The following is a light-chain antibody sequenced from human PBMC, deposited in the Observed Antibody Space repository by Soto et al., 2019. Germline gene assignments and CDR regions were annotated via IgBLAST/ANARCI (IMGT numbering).Light chain of an antibody. CDR1: PDISNY. Sequence: DFQMTQSPSSLSSSVGDIVTITCQSRPDISNYLNWYQQKPWNAPKLLIYAASNLDTAVPSRLSGSGYVTDFTFSIITLQPEDRPTADCQKYDNLTLTFGGGTKVQS. V-gene: IGKV1-33*01. J-gene: IGKJ4*01. CDR3: QKYDNLTLT. CDR2: AAS.